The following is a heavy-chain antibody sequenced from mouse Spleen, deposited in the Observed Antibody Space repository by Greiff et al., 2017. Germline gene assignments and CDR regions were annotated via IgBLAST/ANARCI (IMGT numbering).Heavy chain of an antibody. CDR3: ARREGSYGGYWYFDV. CDR2: IWTGGGT. D-gene: IGHD1-1*02. V-gene: IGHV2-9-1*01. Sequence: VQVVESGPGLVAPSQSLSITCTVSGFSLTSYAISWVRQPPGKGLEWLGVIWTGGGTNYNSALKSRLSISKDNSKSQVFLKMNSLQTDDTARYYCARREGSYGGYWYFDVWGAGTTVTVSS. J-gene: IGHJ1*01. CDR1: GFSLTSYA.